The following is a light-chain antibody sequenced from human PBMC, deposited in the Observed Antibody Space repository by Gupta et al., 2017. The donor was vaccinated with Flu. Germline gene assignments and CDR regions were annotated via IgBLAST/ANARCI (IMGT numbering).Light chain of an antibody. CDR1: QNLMHSNGYNY. CDR3: RQSLQTPYT. V-gene: IGKV2-28*01. J-gene: IGKJ2*01. CDR2: LGS. Sequence: VTPGEPASISCRSSQNLMHSNGYNYLDWYLQKPGQSPQLLIYLGSNRASGVPDRFSGSGSGTDFTLKISRVDAEDVGVYYCRQSLQTPYTFGQGTKLEIK.